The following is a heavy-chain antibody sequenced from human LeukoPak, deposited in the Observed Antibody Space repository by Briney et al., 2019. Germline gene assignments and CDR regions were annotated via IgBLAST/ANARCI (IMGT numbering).Heavy chain of an antibody. Sequence: SETLSLTCTVSGGSISSSPYYWGWIRQPPGKGLEWIGTIYYRGSTYSNPSLNSRVTISLDTSKSQFSLRLRSVTAADTALYYCARRYLSDGILSTFDPWGQGTLVTVSS. CDR3: ARRYLSDGILSTFDP. CDR2: IYYRGST. V-gene: IGHV4-39*01. J-gene: IGHJ5*02. CDR1: GGSISSSPYY. D-gene: IGHD2-2*01.